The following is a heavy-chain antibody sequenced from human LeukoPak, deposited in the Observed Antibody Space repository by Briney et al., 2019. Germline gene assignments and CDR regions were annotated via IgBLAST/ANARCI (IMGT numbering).Heavy chain of an antibody. CDR3: ATAGYYYDSSGLIDY. D-gene: IGHD3-22*01. Sequence: ASVKVSCKVSGYTLTELSMHWVRQAPGKGLEWMGGFDPEDGETIYAQKFQGRDTMTEDTSTDTAYMELSSLRSEDTAVYYCATAGYYYDSSGLIDYWGQGTLVTVSS. V-gene: IGHV1-24*01. CDR1: GYTLTELS. J-gene: IGHJ4*02. CDR2: FDPEDGET.